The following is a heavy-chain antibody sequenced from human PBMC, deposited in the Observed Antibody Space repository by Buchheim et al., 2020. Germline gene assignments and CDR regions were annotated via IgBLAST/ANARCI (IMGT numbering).Heavy chain of an antibody. Sequence: QVQLVESGGGVVQPGRSLRLSCAASGFTFSSYAMHWVRQAPGKGLEWVAVISYDGSNKYYTDSVKGRFTISRDNSKNTLYLQMNSLRAEDTAVYYCARVEYSSSSGDYWGQGTL. CDR3: ARVEYSSSSGDY. CDR2: ISYDGSNK. CDR1: GFTFSSYA. D-gene: IGHD6-6*01. J-gene: IGHJ4*02. V-gene: IGHV3-30-3*01.